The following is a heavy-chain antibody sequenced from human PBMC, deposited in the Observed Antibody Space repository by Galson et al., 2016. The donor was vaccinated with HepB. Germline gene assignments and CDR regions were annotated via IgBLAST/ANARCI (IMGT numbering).Heavy chain of an antibody. J-gene: IGHJ4*02. Sequence: SLRLSCAGSGFTFDNYAMSWFRQAPRKGLDWVGFIRSNSYGGTTEYAASVKGSFTISRDDSQSIVYLQMNSLKTEDTAVYYCSRVVGLDYDFWSGYPDFDYWGQGALVTVSS. D-gene: IGHD3-3*01. CDR2: IRSNSYGGTT. CDR1: GFTFDNYA. V-gene: IGHV3-49*03. CDR3: SRVVGLDYDFWSGYPDFDY.